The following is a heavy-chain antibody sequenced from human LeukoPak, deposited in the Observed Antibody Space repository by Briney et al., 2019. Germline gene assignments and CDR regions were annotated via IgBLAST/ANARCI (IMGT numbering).Heavy chain of an antibody. J-gene: IGHJ3*02. CDR1: SGSISSSNYY. CDR2: ISTIGST. Sequence: SQTLSLTCTVSSGSISSSNYYWSWIRQPAGKGLEWIGRISTIGSTNYNPSLNSRVTISIDTSKNQFSLKLSSVTAADTAVYYCARETDYGSGSYWTFNDAFDIWGQGTMVTVSS. CDR3: ARETDYGSGSYWTFNDAFDI. D-gene: IGHD3-10*01. V-gene: IGHV4-61*02.